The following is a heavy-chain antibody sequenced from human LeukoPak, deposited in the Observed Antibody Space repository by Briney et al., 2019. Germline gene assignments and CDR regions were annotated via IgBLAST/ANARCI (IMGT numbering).Heavy chain of an antibody. D-gene: IGHD6-19*01. Sequence: GESLKISCKRSGYSFTTYWIGWVRHVPGKGLEWMGLIYPGDSDTRESPSFQGLVTMSADRSVTTAYLQWSSLKSSDTAMYYCARLVGGVAGMGDYFDSWGQGTLVTVSS. CDR1: GYSFTTYW. J-gene: IGHJ4*02. CDR3: ARLVGGVAGMGDYFDS. CDR2: IYPGDSDT. V-gene: IGHV5-51*01.